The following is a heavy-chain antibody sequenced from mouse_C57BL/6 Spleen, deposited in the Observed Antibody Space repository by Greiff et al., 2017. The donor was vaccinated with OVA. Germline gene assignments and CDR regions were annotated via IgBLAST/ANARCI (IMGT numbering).Heavy chain of an antibody. D-gene: IGHD1-1*01. J-gene: IGHJ4*01. V-gene: IGHV1-62-2*01. CDR2: FYPGSGSI. CDR3: ARHEDGLYYYGSSPYYYAMDY. CDR1: GYTFTEYP. Sequence: VKLVESGAELVKPGASVKLSCKASGYTFTEYPIHWVKQRSGQGLEWIGWFYPGSGSIKYNEKFKDKATLTADKSSSTVYMELSRLTSEDSAVYFCARHEDGLYYYGSSPYYYAMDYWGQGTSVTVSS.